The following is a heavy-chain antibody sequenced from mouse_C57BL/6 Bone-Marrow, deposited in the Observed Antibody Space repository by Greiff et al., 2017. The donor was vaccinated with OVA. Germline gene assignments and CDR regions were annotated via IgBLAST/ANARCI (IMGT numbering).Heavy chain of an antibody. J-gene: IGHJ3*01. CDR1: GYTFTSYG. CDR3: ARYDGYYLFAY. V-gene: IGHV1-81*01. CDR2: IYPRSGNT. D-gene: IGHD2-3*01. Sequence: QVQLKESGAELARPGASVKLSCKASGYTFTSYGISWVKQRTGQGIEWIGEIYPRSGNTYYNEKVKGKATLTADKSSSTAYMELRSLTSEDSAVYFCARYDGYYLFAYWGQGTLVTVSA.